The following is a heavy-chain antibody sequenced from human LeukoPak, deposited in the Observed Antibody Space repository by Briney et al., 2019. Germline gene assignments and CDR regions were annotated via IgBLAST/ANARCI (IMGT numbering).Heavy chain of an antibody. CDR1: GYTFTSYY. J-gene: IGHJ4*02. CDR3: ARGPPLYYYDSSGYSAPHDY. D-gene: IGHD3-22*01. CDR2: INPSGGST. V-gene: IGHV1-46*01. Sequence: ASVKVSCKASGYTFTSYYIHWVRQAPGQGLEWMGLINPSGGSTSYAQKFQGRVTMTRDTSTSTVYMELSSLRSEDTAVYYCARGPPLYYYDSSGYSAPHDYWGQGTLVTVSS.